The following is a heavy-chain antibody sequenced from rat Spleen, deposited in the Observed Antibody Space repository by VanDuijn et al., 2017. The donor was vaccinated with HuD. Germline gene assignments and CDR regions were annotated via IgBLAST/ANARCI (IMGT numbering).Heavy chain of an antibody. CDR1: GFTFSTCW. CDR3: TRKGTVGDY. D-gene: IGHD1-1*01. V-gene: IGHV5-58*01. CDR2: INTDGGTT. Sequence: EVQLVESGGGLVQPGRSLKLSCVASGFTFSTCWMYWFRQAPGKGLEWISSINTDGGTTHYPDSVKGRFTISRDNAQNTLYLQMNSLRSEDTATYYCTRKGTVGDYWGQGVMVTVSS. J-gene: IGHJ2*01.